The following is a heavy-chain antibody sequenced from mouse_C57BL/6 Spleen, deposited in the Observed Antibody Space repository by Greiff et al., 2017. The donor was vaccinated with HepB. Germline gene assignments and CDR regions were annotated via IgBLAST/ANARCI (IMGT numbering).Heavy chain of an antibody. V-gene: IGHV1-55*01. D-gene: IGHD1-1*01. CDR3: ARAYYYGSNPYAMDY. J-gene: IGHJ4*01. CDR1: GYTFTSYW. CDR2: IYPGSGST. Sequence: QVQLQQPGAELVKPGASVKMSCKASGYTFTSYWITWVKQRPGQGLEWIGDIYPGSGSTNYNEKFKSKATLTVDTSSSTAYMQLSSLTSEDSAVYYGARAYYYGSNPYAMDYWGQGTSVTVSS.